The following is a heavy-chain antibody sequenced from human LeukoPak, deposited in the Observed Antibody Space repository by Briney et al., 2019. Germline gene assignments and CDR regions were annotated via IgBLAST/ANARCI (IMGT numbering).Heavy chain of an antibody. Sequence: GGSLTLSCAPSGLTFSIYATNWVRHAPGEGLEWVSCINSDCYITYFADSVKVPFNISRDNSKIMLYLQMNSLRAEDTAVYYCAKSDSNSYWGQGILVTVSS. CDR1: GLTFSIYA. J-gene: IGHJ4*02. D-gene: IGHD5-18*01. CDR3: AKSDSNSY. V-gene: IGHV3-23*01. CDR2: INSDCYIT.